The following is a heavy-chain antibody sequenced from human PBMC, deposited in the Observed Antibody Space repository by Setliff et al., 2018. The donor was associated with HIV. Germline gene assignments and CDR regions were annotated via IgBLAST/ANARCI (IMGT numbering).Heavy chain of an antibody. D-gene: IGHD5-12*01. CDR3: ARRGYSGYDGYNYYGMDV. CDR1: GGTFSSYA. J-gene: IGHJ6*02. V-gene: IGHV1-69*13. Sequence: ASVKVSCKASGGTFSSYAISWVRQAPGQGLEWMGGIIPIFGTANYAQEFQGRVTITADESTSTAYMELSSLRSEDTAVYYCARRGYSGYDGYNYYGMDVWGQGTTVTVSS. CDR2: IIPIFGTA.